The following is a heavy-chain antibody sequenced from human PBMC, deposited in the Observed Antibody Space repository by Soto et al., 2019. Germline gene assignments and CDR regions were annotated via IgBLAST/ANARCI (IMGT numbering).Heavy chain of an antibody. Sequence: GGSLRLSCAASGFTFDDYGMHWVRQVPGKGLEWVAGISWNSGYIVYADSVKGRFTISRDNAKNSLYLQMNSLRAEDTALYYCAKGWQQLARNIDYWGQGTLVTVSS. CDR2: ISWNSGYI. D-gene: IGHD6-13*01. J-gene: IGHJ4*02. V-gene: IGHV3-9*01. CDR3: AKGWQQLARNIDY. CDR1: GFTFDDYG.